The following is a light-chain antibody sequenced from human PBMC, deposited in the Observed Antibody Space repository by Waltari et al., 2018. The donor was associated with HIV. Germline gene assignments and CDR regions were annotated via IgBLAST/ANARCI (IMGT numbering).Light chain of an antibody. CDR1: QSVNKNY. Sequence: EIVLTQSQGTLSLSPGEGVTLSCRASQSVNKNYLAWYQQKPGQAPRLLMSDSSTRATGIPARFSASGSGTDFTLTISSLEPEDFAVYYCHQRSKWPLTFGGGTKLEIK. J-gene: IGKJ4*01. CDR3: HQRSKWPLT. CDR2: DSS. V-gene: IGKV3-11*01.